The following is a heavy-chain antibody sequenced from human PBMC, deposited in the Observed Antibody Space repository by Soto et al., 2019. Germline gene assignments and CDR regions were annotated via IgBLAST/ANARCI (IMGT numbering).Heavy chain of an antibody. V-gene: IGHV1-69*01. CDR3: ARVLYYGSGSYSPYGMAV. Sequence: QVQLVQSGAEVKKPGSSVKVSCTTSGVSFNNNGIGWVRQAPGHGLEWMGGVSPPFRTSNYARKFQGRISITADASTGTVNMELSSLTSEDTAQYYCARVLYYGSGSYSPYGMAVWGQGTTVTVSS. CDR1: GVSFNNNG. CDR2: VSPPFRTS. D-gene: IGHD3-10*01. J-gene: IGHJ6*02.